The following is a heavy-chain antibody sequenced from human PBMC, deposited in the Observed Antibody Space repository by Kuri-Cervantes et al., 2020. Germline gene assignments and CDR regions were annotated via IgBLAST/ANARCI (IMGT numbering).Heavy chain of an antibody. J-gene: IGHJ2*01. Sequence: ASVKVSCKASGYTFTSYDINWVRQATGQGLEWMGWMNPNSGNTGYAQKFQGRVTMTRNTSTSTAYRELRSLRSDDTAVYYCARDHIVLGVDLWGRGTLVTVSS. D-gene: IGHD2-8*01. V-gene: IGHV1-8*01. CDR1: GYTFTSYD. CDR3: ARDHIVLGVDL. CDR2: MNPNSGNT.